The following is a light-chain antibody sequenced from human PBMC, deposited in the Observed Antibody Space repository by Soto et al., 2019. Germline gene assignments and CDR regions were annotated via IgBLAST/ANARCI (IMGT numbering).Light chain of an antibody. Sequence: DIHMTQSPSTLSASLGDRVSITCRTSQSINSWLAWYQQKPGKAPKLLIYDASSLQSGVPSRFSGSESGAEFTLTISGLQPDDFATYYCQQYKNYPFTFGLGPK. CDR3: QQYKNYPFT. CDR2: DAS. CDR1: QSINSW. J-gene: IGKJ3*01. V-gene: IGKV1-5*01.